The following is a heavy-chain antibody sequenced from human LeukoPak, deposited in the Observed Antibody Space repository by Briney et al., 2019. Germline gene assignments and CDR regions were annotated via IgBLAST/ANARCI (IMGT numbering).Heavy chain of an antibody. V-gene: IGHV4-59*01. CDR3: ARAWGDVVVVPAAPYGMDV. D-gene: IGHD2-2*01. CDR1: GGSIISYY. Sequence: SETLSLTCTVSGGSIISYYWSWIRQPPGKGLEWIGYIYYSGSTNYNPSLKSRVTMSVDTSKNQFSLKLSSVTAADTAVYYCARAWGDVVVVPAAPYGMDVWGQGTTVTVSS. J-gene: IGHJ6*02. CDR2: IYYSGST.